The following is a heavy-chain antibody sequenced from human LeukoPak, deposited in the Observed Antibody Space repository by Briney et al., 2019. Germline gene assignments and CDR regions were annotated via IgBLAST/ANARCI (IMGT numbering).Heavy chain of an antibody. CDR1: GGSISSYY. Sequence: SETLSLTCTVSGGSISSYYWSWIRQPPGRGLEWIGYIYYSGSTNYNPSLKSRVTISVDTSKNQFSLKLSSVTAADTAVYYCARSPRGYYGSGSYYNDYWGQGTLVTVSS. V-gene: IGHV4-59*01. D-gene: IGHD3-10*01. CDR2: IYYSGST. CDR3: ARSPRGYYGSGSYYNDY. J-gene: IGHJ4*02.